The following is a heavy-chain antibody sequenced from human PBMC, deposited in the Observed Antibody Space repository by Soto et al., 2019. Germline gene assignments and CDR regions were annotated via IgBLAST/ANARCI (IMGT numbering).Heavy chain of an antibody. V-gene: IGHV1-69*12. CDR2: IIPIFGTA. Sequence: QVQLVQSGAEVKKPGSSVKVSCKASGGTFSSYAISWVRQAPGQGLEWMGGIIPIFGTANYAQKFQGRVTITADESTSTADMELSSLRSEDTAVYYCARDRYCSGGSCHPGVDYWGQGTLVTVSS. J-gene: IGHJ4*02. CDR1: GGTFSSYA. CDR3: ARDRYCSGGSCHPGVDY. D-gene: IGHD2-15*01.